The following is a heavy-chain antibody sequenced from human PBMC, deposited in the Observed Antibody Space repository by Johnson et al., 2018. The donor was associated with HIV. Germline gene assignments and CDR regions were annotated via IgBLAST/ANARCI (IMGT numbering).Heavy chain of an antibody. CDR1: GFTFDDYG. Sequence: VQLVESGGGLVKPGGSLRLSCAASGFTFDDYGMSWVRQAPGKGLEWVSGLHWTSGSIGYAASVKGRFTISRDNAKNSLYLQMNSLRAGDTAVYYCARRADAFDIWGQGTVVTVSS. CDR3: ARRADAFDI. J-gene: IGHJ3*02. CDR2: LHWTSGSI. V-gene: IGHV3-20*04.